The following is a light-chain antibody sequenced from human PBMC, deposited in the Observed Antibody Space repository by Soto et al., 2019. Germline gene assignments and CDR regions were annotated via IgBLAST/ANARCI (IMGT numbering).Light chain of an antibody. CDR3: QQYNNWHT. Sequence: EIVMTQSPATLSVSPGERATLSCRASQSVSSNLAWYHQKPGQAPRLLIYGASTRATGIPARFSGSGSGTEFTLTISSLQSEDFAVYYCQQYNNWHTFGQGTKVDIK. V-gene: IGKV3-15*01. J-gene: IGKJ1*01. CDR2: GAS. CDR1: QSVSSN.